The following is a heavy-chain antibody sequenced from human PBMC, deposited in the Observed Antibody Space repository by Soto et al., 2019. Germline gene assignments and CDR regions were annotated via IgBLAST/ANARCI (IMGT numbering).Heavy chain of an antibody. CDR3: AKVDAYSYRTDH. Sequence: PGGSLRLSCATSGFTFNTYGMAWVRQAPGKGLAWVSAILGTGDRVSYVDSVKGRFTISRDNSKNTLYLQMNSLRADDTAIYYCAKVDAYSYRTDHWGQGTLVTVSS. CDR1: GFTFNTYG. V-gene: IGHV3-23*01. D-gene: IGHD5-18*01. CDR2: ILGTGDRV. J-gene: IGHJ4*02.